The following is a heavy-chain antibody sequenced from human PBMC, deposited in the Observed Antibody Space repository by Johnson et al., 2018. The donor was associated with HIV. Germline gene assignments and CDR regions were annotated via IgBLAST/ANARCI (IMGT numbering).Heavy chain of an antibody. V-gene: IGHV3-20*04. CDR2: INWNGGNT. CDR1: GFTFDDYG. D-gene: IGHD3-10*01. Sequence: VQLVESGGGVVRPGGSLRLSCAASGFTFDDYGLSWVRQAPGKGLEWVSGINWNGGNTGYADSVQGRFTISRENGKNSLYLQMNSLRAQDTAVYYCAKDQERLLWFGTGGIWGQGTMVTVSS. J-gene: IGHJ3*02. CDR3: AKDQERLLWFGTGGI.